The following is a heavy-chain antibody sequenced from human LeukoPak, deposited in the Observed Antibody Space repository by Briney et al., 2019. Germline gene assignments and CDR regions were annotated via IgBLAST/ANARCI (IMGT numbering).Heavy chain of an antibody. V-gene: IGHV4-39*01. CDR1: GGSISSSSYY. CDR2: IYYSGST. CDR3: ARHSHYSYGILDY. J-gene: IGHJ4*02. Sequence: SETLSLTCTVSGGSISSSSYYWGWIRQRPGKGLEWIGSIYYSGSTYYKPSLKSGVTISVDTSKNQFPLTLSPVTAPDTAVYYCARHSHYSYGILDYWGQGTLVTVPS. D-gene: IGHD5-18*01.